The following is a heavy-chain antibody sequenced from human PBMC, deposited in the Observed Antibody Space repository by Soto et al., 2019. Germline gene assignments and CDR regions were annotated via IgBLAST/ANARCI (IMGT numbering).Heavy chain of an antibody. J-gene: IGHJ4*02. D-gene: IGHD3-22*01. CDR3: VRARATDSRPDY. V-gene: IGHV3-21*01. Sequence: GSLRLSGAASGFTFSLYSMVWVRQAPGEGLEWVSSISSSSSYIYYADSLKGRISISRDNAKNSLYLQMDSLRVEDTATYYCVRARATDSRPDYWGQGTLVTVSS. CDR2: ISSSSSYI. CDR1: GFTFSLYS.